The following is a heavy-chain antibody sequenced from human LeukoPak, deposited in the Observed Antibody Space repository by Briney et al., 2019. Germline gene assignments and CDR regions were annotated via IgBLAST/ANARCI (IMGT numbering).Heavy chain of an antibody. J-gene: IGHJ5*02. CDR1: GYTFTGYY. CDR3: AREEQQYDNWFDP. V-gene: IGHV1-2*02. Sequence: GASVKVSCKASGYTFTGYYMHWVRQAPGQGLEWMGWINPNSGGTNYAQKFQGRVTMTRDTSISTAYMELSRLRSDDTAVYYCAREEQQYDNWFDPWGQGTLVTVSS. CDR2: INPNSGGT. D-gene: IGHD6-13*01.